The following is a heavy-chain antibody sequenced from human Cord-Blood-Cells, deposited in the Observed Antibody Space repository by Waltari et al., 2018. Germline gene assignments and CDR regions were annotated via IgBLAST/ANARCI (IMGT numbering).Heavy chain of an antibody. Sequence: QVQLQQWGAGLLKPSETLSLTCAVYGGSFSGYYWSWIRQPPGKGLEWIGEINHSGSTNYNPSLKSRVTISVDTSKNQFSLKLSYVTAADTAVYYCARMVSVRGVIFDYWGQGTLVTVSS. J-gene: IGHJ4*02. CDR3: ARMVSVRGVIFDY. V-gene: IGHV4-34*01. CDR1: GGSFSGYY. CDR2: INHSGST. D-gene: IGHD3-10*01.